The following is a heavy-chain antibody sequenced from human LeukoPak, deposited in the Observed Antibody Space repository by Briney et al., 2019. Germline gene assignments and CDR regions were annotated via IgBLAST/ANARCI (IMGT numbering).Heavy chain of an antibody. D-gene: IGHD2-15*01. CDR2: IIPIFGTA. J-gene: IGHJ5*02. CDR3: ARDLRSGYCSGGSCYRPNWFDP. Sequence: ASVKVSCKASGGTFSSYAISWVRQAPGQGLEWMGGIIPIFGTANYAQKFQGRVTITADESTSTAYMELSSLRSEDTAVYYCARDLRSGYCSGGSCYRPNWFDPWGQGTLVTVSS. V-gene: IGHV1-69*13. CDR1: GGTFSSYA.